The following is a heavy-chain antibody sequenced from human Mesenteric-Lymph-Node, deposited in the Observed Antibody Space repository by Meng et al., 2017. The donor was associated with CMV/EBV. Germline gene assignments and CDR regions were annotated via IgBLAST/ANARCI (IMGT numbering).Heavy chain of an antibody. V-gene: IGHV3-30*02. J-gene: IGHJ4*02. CDR1: GFTFSNYD. D-gene: IGHD1-14*01. CDR2: IRFDGNNR. Sequence: GESLKISCVTSGFTFSNYDMHWVRKAPGKGLEWVAFIRFDGNNRAYADPVKGRLTISRDNSKNTLYLQMNSLRAEDTAVYYCARNRGSPYYFDYWGQGTLVTVSS. CDR3: ARNRGSPYYFDY.